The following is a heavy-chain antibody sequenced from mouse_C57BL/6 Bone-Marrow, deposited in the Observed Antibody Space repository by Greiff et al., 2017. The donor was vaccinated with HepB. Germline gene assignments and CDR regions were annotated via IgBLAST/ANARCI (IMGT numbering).Heavy chain of an antibody. V-gene: IGHV5-6*01. Sequence: EVKLMESGGDLVKPGGSLKLSCAASGFTFSSYGMSWVRQTPDKRLEWVATISSGGSYTYYPDSVKGRFTISRDNAKNTRYLQMSSLKSEDTAMYYCARQGIYYDYDDAMDYWGQGTSVTVSS. CDR2: ISSGGSYT. CDR1: GFTFSSYG. J-gene: IGHJ4*01. CDR3: ARQGIYYDYDDAMDY. D-gene: IGHD2-4*01.